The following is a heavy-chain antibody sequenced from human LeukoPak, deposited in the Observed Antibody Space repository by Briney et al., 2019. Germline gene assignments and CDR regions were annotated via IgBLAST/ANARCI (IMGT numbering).Heavy chain of an antibody. Sequence: SETLSLTCTVSGGSISSYYWSWIRQPPGKGLEWIGYIYYSGSTNYNPSLKSRVTISVDTSKNQFSLKLSSVTAADTAVYYCASAYCGGDCYVYYYYYMDVWGKGTTVTVSS. D-gene: IGHD2-21*02. J-gene: IGHJ6*03. CDR2: IYYSGST. CDR1: GGSISSYY. CDR3: ASAYCGGDCYVYYYYYMDV. V-gene: IGHV4-59*08.